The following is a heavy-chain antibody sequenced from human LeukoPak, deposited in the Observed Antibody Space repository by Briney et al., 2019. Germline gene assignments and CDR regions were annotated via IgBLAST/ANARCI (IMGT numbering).Heavy chain of an antibody. D-gene: IGHD2-2*01. V-gene: IGHV3-23*01. CDR3: AKDYRLPAGDYYYYGMDV. CDR1: GFTFSSYA. Sequence: GGSPRLSCAASGFTFSSYAMSWVRQAPGKGLEWVSAISGSGGSTYYADSVKGRFTISRDNSKNTLYLQMNSLRAEDTAVYYCAKDYRLPAGDYYYYGMDVWGLGTTVTVSS. CDR2: ISGSGGST. J-gene: IGHJ6*02.